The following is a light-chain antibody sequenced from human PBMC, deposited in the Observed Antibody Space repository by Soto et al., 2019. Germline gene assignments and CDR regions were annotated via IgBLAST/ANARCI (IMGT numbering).Light chain of an antibody. CDR2: GAS. CDR3: QQYGTSPRT. Sequence: IVLTQSPGTLSLSPGERVTLSCRASQSVGNNLAWYQQKPGQAPRLLIYGASSRATGIPDRFSGSGSGTDFTLTISRLEPEDFAVYYCQQYGTSPRTFGQGTKVDIK. J-gene: IGKJ1*01. V-gene: IGKV3-20*01. CDR1: QSVGNN.